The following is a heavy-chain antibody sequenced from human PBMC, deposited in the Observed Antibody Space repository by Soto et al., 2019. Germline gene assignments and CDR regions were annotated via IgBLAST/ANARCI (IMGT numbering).Heavy chain of an antibody. CDR2: IKGDGSDI. Sequence: EVRLVETGGGLVQPGGSLRLSCAASGFAFSSYWMHWVRQPRGKGLVWVSRIKGDGSDIAYAGSVKGRFTISRDNAKNTLYLQMDNLRADDTAVYYCTRHFRDYWGLGTLVTVSS. CDR1: GFAFSSYW. CDR3: TRHFRDY. J-gene: IGHJ4*02. V-gene: IGHV3-74*03. D-gene: IGHD3-3*02.